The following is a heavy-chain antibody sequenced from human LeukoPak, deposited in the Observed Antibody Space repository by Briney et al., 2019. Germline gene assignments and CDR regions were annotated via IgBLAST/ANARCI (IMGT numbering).Heavy chain of an antibody. Sequence: PGGSLRLSCVASGFTFSNYEMNWVRQAPGKGLEWVSFISNSGSNRYYLDSVKGRFTISRDNPRNSLYLQMNSLRAEDTALYYCARELRVCSGGSCDAYDLWGQGTMVTVSS. CDR2: ISNSGSNR. CDR3: ARELRVCSGGSCDAYDL. D-gene: IGHD2-15*01. CDR1: GFTFSNYE. V-gene: IGHV3-48*03. J-gene: IGHJ3*01.